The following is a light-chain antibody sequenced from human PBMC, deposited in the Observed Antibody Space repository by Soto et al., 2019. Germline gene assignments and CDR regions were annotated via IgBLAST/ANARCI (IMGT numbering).Light chain of an antibody. CDR1: RSVSTD. J-gene: IGKJ3*01. CDR3: QQRSNWPPIFT. CDR2: DTS. V-gene: IGKV3-15*01. Sequence: ETVMTQSPATVSVSPGERATLSCRASRSVSTDLAWYQQKPGQAPRLLIYDTSARATGIPARFSGSGSGTEFTLTISSLQSEDFAVYYCQQRSNWPPIFTFGPGTKVDIK.